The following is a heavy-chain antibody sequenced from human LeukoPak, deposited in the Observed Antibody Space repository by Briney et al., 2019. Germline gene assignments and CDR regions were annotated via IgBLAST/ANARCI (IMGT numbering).Heavy chain of an antibody. V-gene: IGHV3-74*01. CDR1: GFTFSSYW. CDR2: INSDGSST. D-gene: IGHD3-9*01. CDR3: ARTYFAAFDY. Sequence: GGSLRLSCAASGFTFSSYWMHWARQAPGKGLVWVSRINSDGSSTSYADSVKGRFTISRDNAKNTLYLQMNTLRAEDTSVYYCARTYFAAFDYWGQGTLVTVSS. J-gene: IGHJ4*02.